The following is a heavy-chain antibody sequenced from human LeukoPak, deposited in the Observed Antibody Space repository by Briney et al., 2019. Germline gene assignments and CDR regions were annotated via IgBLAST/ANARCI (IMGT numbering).Heavy chain of an antibody. D-gene: IGHD5-24*01. CDR3: ARLSPTDGYNYFDY. J-gene: IGHJ4*02. CDR1: GGSISTYY. CDR2: IYYRGST. V-gene: IGHV4-59*08. Sequence: PSETLSLTCTVSGGSISTYYWSWIRQPPGKGLEWIGYIYYRGSTNYNPSLKSRVTISVDMSKNQFSLKLSSVTAADTAVYYCARLSPTDGYNYFDYWGQGTLVTVSS.